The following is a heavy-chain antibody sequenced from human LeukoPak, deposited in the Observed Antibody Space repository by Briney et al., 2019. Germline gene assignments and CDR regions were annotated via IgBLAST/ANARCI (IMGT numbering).Heavy chain of an antibody. CDR3: VRDMYDFWSGYYTGIQPLVDY. Sequence: EASVTVSCKASGYTFTGYYMHWVRQAPGQGLEWMGRINPNSGGTNYAQKFQGRVTMTRDTSISTAYMELSRLRSDDTAVYYCVRDMYDFWSGYYTGIQPLVDYWGQGTLVTVSS. CDR2: INPNSGGT. CDR1: GYTFTGYY. J-gene: IGHJ4*02. V-gene: IGHV1-2*06. D-gene: IGHD3-3*01.